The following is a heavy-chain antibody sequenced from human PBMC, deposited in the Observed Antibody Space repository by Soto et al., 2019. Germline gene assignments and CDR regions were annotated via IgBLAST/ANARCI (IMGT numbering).Heavy chain of an antibody. V-gene: IGHV4-28*01. CDR2: IYYSGTT. Sequence: QVQLQESGPGLVKPSDTLSLTCAVSGYSISSTNWWGWLRQPPGKGLEWIGYIYYSGTTYYNPSLKSRVTISVVTSKNQFSLKLTSVTAVDTAVYYCARMELQGPIVYWGQGTLVTVSS. D-gene: IGHD1-26*01. CDR3: ARMELQGPIVY. CDR1: GYSISSTNW. J-gene: IGHJ4*02.